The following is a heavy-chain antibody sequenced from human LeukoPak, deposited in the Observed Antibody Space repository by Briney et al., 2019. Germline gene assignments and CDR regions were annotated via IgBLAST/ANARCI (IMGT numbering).Heavy chain of an antibody. D-gene: IGHD6-19*01. Sequence: RASVKVSCKASGYTFTGYYMHWVRQAPGQGLEWMGWINPNSGGTNYAQKFQGRVTMTRDTSISTAYMELSRLRSDDTAVYYCARGGSGLGYYFDYWGQGTLVTVSS. J-gene: IGHJ4*02. CDR1: GYTFTGYY. V-gene: IGHV1-2*02. CDR3: ARGGSGLGYYFDY. CDR2: INPNSGGT.